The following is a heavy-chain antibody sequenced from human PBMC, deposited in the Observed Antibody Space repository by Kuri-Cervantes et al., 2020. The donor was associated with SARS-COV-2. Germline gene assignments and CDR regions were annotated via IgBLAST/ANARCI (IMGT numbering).Heavy chain of an antibody. CDR2: IYSGGST. Sequence: ETLSLTCAVYGGSFSGYYWSWIRQPPGKGLEWVSVIYSGGSTYYADSVKGRFTISRDNSKNTLYLQMNSLRAEDTAVYYCARVDRTGGNAFVDYWGQGTLVTVSS. CDR3: ARVDRTGGNAFVDY. V-gene: IGHV3-53*01. J-gene: IGHJ4*02. CDR1: GGSFSGYY. D-gene: IGHD4-23*01.